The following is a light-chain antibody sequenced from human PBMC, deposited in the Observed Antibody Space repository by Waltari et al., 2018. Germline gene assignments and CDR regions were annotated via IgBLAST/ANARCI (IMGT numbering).Light chain of an antibody. CDR2: RAS. Sequence: EIVLTQSPGTASLSPGERVTLSCRASQIVGSSSLAWYQQKPGQAPRLFIYRASRRATGIPDRFSGSGSGTDFSLTISRLEPEDFAVYYCQQHGTLPATFGQGTKVEIK. J-gene: IGKJ1*01. CDR1: QIVGSSS. V-gene: IGKV3-20*01. CDR3: QQHGTLPAT.